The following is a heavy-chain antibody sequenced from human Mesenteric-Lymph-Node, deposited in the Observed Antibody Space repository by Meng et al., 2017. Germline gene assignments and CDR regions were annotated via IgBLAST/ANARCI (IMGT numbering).Heavy chain of an antibody. CDR2: VHPGDSKT. D-gene: IGHD5-24*01. J-gene: IGHJ4*02. Sequence: NVSCKGSGNTFNNYWIAWVRQMPEKGLEWMGIVHPGDSKTRYSPSFQGQVTISADESISTAYLQWSSLKASDTAIYYCARTIEMATISYFDYWGQGTLVTVSS. V-gene: IGHV5-51*01. CDR1: GNTFNNYW. CDR3: ARTIEMATISYFDY.